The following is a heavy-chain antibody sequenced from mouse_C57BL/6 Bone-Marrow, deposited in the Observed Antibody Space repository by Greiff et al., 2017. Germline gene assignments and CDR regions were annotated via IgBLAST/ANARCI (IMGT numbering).Heavy chain of an antibody. Sequence: EVQLQQSGPELVKPGASVKISCKASGYTFTDYYMNWVKQSHGKSLEWIGDINPNNGGTRYNQKFKGKATLTVDKSSSTAYMELRSLTSEDSAVYYCAVRSGSNGVAYWGQGTLVTVSA. CDR1: GYTFTDYY. CDR2: INPNNGGT. V-gene: IGHV1-26*01. J-gene: IGHJ3*01. D-gene: IGHD1-1*01. CDR3: AVRSGSNGVAY.